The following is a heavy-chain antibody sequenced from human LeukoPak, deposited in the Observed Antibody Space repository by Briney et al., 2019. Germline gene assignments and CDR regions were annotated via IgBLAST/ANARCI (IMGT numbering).Heavy chain of an antibody. Sequence: GGSLRLSCAASGFTFSNAWMSWVRQAPGKGLEWVGRIKSKTDGGTTDYAAPVKGRFTISRDDSKNTLYLQMNSLKTEDTAVYYCTTDPPITMVRGVILPFDYWGQGTLVTVSS. V-gene: IGHV3-15*01. D-gene: IGHD3-10*01. CDR3: TTDPPITMVRGVILPFDY. CDR1: GFTFSNAW. J-gene: IGHJ4*02. CDR2: IKSKTDGGTT.